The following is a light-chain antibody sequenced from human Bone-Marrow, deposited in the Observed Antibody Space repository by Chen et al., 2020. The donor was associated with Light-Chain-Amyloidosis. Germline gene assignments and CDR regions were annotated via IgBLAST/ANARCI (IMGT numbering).Light chain of an antibody. Sequence: VLTQSPGTLSSSPGERATLSCRVSQSVSSTHLACYQQKPGQAPRLLIYGASTSATGIPDRYSGTGSATDFTLTISRVEPEDFAIYYCQHYGDSLFTFGPGTKVDIE. CDR3: QHYGDSLFT. CDR1: QSVSSTH. CDR2: GAS. J-gene: IGKJ3*01. V-gene: IGKV3-20*01.